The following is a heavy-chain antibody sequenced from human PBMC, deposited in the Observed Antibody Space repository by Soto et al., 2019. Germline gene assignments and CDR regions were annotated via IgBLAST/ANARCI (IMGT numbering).Heavy chain of an antibody. Sequence: VASVKVSCKVSGYTFTSYAMHWVRQAPGQRLEWMGWINAGNGNTKYSQKFQGRVTITRDTSASTAYMELSSLRSEDTAVYYCAREKFHIVVVPAANPFYYYYGMDVWGQGTTVTVSS. CDR2: INAGNGNT. CDR3: AREKFHIVVVPAANPFYYYYGMDV. CDR1: GYTFTSYA. J-gene: IGHJ6*02. D-gene: IGHD2-2*01. V-gene: IGHV1-3*01.